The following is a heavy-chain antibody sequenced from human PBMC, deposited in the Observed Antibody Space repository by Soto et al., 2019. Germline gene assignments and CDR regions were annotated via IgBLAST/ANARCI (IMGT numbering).Heavy chain of an antibody. J-gene: IGHJ4*02. D-gene: IGHD6-19*01. CDR1: GGSISTYY. CDR3: ARLSVGGAWGPFDY. CDR2: ISYSGST. V-gene: IGHV4-59*01. Sequence: QVQLQESGPGLVKPSETLSLTCTVSGGSISTYYWSWIRQPPGKGLEWIGHISYSGSTNYNPSVKRRVTLSVDASKSQLSLKLRSVTAADTAVYYCARLSVGGAWGPFDYWGQGTLVPVSS.